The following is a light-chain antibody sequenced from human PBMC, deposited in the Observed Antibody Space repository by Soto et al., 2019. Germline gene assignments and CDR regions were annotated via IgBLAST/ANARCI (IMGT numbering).Light chain of an antibody. V-gene: IGLV6-57*04. CDR2: EDN. CDR1: SGSIDSSY. CDR3: QSYDDNYV. Sequence: NFMLTQPHSVSESAGKTVTISCTRSSGSIDSSYVQWYQQRPGSAPTTVIYEDNQRPSGVPDRFFGSIDRSSNSASLTISGLKTEDEADYYCQSYDDNYVFGTGTKLTVL. J-gene: IGLJ1*01.